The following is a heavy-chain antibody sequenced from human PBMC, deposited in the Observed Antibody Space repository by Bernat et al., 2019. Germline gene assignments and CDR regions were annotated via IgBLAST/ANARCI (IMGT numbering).Heavy chain of an antibody. J-gene: IGHJ3*02. CDR1: GVTFSDYY. CDR3: AGTYCSGGRCYFGAFDI. V-gene: IGHV3-11*01. CDR2: ISTSASTI. D-gene: IGHD2-15*01. Sequence: QVQLVESGGGLVKPGGSLRLSCAASGVTFSDYYMSWIRQAPGKGLEWVSYISTSASTIYYADSLKGRFTISRDNAKNSLYLQMNSLRAEDTAVYSCAGTYCSGGRCYFGAFDIWGRGTMVTVSS.